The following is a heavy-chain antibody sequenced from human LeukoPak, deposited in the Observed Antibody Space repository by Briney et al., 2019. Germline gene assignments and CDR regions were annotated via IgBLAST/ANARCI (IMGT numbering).Heavy chain of an antibody. J-gene: IGHJ4*02. Sequence: PGGSLRLSCAASGFTVSSNFMSWLRQAPGPGLERVSVIYIGASTYSAYSVNGRFTISRDNSKNTLYLQMNSLRAEDTATDYCARAAYFDYWGQGPLVTVSS. CDR2: IYIGAST. V-gene: IGHV3-53*01. CDR3: ARAAYFDY. CDR1: GFTVSSNF.